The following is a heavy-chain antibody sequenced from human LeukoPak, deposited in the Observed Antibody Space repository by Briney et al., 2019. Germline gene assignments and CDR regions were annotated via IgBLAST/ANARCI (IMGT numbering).Heavy chain of an antibody. Sequence: GGSLRLSCEASGFSFSTYSVNWVRQAPGKGLEWISYISQSSSIIFYADSVRGRFTISRDNAKTSLYLQMNSLRAEDTAVYYCARLGSYHXDRAFDIWGRXXXXXVSS. J-gene: IGHJ3*02. D-gene: IGHD3-22*01. CDR1: GFSFSTYS. V-gene: IGHV3-48*01. CDR3: ARLGSYHXDRAFDI. CDR2: ISQSSSII.